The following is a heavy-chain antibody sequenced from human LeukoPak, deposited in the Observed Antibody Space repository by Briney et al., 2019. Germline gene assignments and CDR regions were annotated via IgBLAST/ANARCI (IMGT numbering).Heavy chain of an antibody. CDR3: AREETSIAARPWY. D-gene: IGHD6-6*01. CDR2: INPNSGNT. CDR1: GYTFTSYD. J-gene: IGHJ4*02. V-gene: IGHV1-8*01. Sequence: ASVKVSCKASGYTFTSYDINWVRQATGQGLEWMGWINPNSGNTAYAQKLQGRVTMTRNTSISTAYMELSSLRSEDTAVYYCAREETSIAARPWYWGQGTLVTVSS.